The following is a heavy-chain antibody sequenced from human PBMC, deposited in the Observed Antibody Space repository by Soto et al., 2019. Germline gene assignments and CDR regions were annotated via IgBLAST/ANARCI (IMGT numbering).Heavy chain of an antibody. D-gene: IGHD2-2*01. CDR2: IISILGIA. J-gene: IGHJ6*04. CDR1: GGTFSSYT. V-gene: IGHV1-69*02. Sequence: ASVKVSCKASGGTFSSYTISWVRQAPGQGLEWMGRIISILGIANYAQKFQGRVTITADKSTSTAYMELSSLRSEDTAVYYCASSLFGILGYCSSTSCYDSPDVWGKGTTVTVSS. CDR3: ASSLFGILGYCSSTSCYDSPDV.